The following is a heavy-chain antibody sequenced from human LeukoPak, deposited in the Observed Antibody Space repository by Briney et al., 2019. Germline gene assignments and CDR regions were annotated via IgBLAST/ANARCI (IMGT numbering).Heavy chain of an antibody. J-gene: IGHJ4*02. CDR2: INPSGGST. CDR3: AVGAFDY. D-gene: IGHD4-17*01. CDR1: GYTFTSYY. Sequence: ASVKVSCKASGYTFTSYYMHWVRQAPGQGLEWMGIINPSGGSTSYAQKLQDRVTITRDTSASTAYMELSSLRYEDAAVYYCAVGAFDYWGQGTLLTVSS. V-gene: IGHV1-46*04.